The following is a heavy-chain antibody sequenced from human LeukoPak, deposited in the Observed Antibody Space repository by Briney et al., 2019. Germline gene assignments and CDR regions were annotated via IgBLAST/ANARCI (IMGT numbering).Heavy chain of an antibody. CDR1: GGSFSGYY. CDR3: ARGRVRYYYGSGSFPSHHYFDY. V-gene: IGHV4-34*01. J-gene: IGHJ4*02. Sequence: PSETLSLTCAVYGGSFSGYYWSWIRQPPGKGLEWIGEINHSGSTNYNPSLKSRVTISVDTSKNQFSLKLSSVTAADTAVYYCARGRVRYYYGSGSFPSHHYFDYWGQGTLVTVSS. CDR2: INHSGST. D-gene: IGHD3-10*01.